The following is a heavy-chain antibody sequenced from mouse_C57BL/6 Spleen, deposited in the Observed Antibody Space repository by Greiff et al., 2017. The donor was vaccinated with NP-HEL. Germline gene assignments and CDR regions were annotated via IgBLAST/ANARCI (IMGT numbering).Heavy chain of an antibody. D-gene: IGHD3-2*02. CDR1: GYTFPSYC. V-gene: IGHV1-50*01. CDR3: ARSRGRGCALAY. J-gene: IGHJ4*01. Sequence: QVQLQQPGADLVKPGASVKLSCKASGYTFPSYCMQWVQQRPGQGLEWIGEIDPSDSYTNYNQTFKGTATFTVDTSSSTAYLQLSSLTSEDYAVYYCARSRGRGCALAYWGQGTSVTVSS. CDR2: IDPSDSYT.